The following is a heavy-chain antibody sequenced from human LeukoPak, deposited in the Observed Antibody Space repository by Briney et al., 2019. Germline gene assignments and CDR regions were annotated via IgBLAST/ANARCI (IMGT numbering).Heavy chain of an antibody. CDR2: IYHSGST. CDR3: AGVLNYESSGSFFDY. J-gene: IGHJ4*02. D-gene: IGHD3-22*01. CDR1: GGSISSGGYS. V-gene: IGHV4-30-2*01. Sequence: SETLSLTCAVSGGSISSGGYSWSWIRQPPGKGLEWIGYIYHSGSTYYNPSLKSRVTISVDRSKNQFSLKLSSVTAADTAVYYCAGVLNYESSGSFFDYWGQGTLVTVSS.